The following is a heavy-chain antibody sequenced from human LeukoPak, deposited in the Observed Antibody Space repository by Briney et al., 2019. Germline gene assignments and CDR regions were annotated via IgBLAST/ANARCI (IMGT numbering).Heavy chain of an antibody. Sequence: SETLSLTCTVSGGSINNYYWSWIRQPAGKGLEWIGRIYTSGSTNYNPSLKSRVTISVDTSKNQFSLKLSSVTAADTAVYYCARVGGYSGYEYFDYWGQGTLVTVSS. CDR2: IYTSGST. CDR3: ARVGGYSGYEYFDY. V-gene: IGHV4-4*07. CDR1: GGSINNYY. D-gene: IGHD5-12*01. J-gene: IGHJ4*02.